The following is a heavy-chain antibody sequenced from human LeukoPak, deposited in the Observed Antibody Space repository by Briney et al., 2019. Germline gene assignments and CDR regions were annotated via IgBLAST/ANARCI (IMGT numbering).Heavy chain of an antibody. V-gene: IGHV1-2*02. Sequence: ASVKVSCKASGYTFTGYYMHWVRQAPGQGLEWMGWINSDTAVTNYAQNFQGRVTLTRDTSISTTYLELSSLRSDDTAVYYCARDKSGNSGWYSYFDYWGQGTLVTVSS. CDR1: GYTFTGYY. D-gene: IGHD6-19*01. CDR3: ARDKSGNSGWYSYFDY. J-gene: IGHJ4*02. CDR2: INSDTAVT.